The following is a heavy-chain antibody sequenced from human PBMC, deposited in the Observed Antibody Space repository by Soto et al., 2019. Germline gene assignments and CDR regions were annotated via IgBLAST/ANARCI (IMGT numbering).Heavy chain of an antibody. CDR2: VHPGDSDT. J-gene: IGHJ6*02. CDR3: AGRCRGGNCFNSYAMDV. D-gene: IGHD2-15*01. V-gene: IGHV5-51*01. CDR1: GYSFTTYW. Sequence: GESLKISCKGSGYSFTTYWIGWVRQMPGKGLEWMGIVHPGDSDTRYSPSFQGHVTISADKSTSSAYLQWNSLKASDTAMYYCAGRCRGGNCFNSYAMDVWGQGTTVTVSS.